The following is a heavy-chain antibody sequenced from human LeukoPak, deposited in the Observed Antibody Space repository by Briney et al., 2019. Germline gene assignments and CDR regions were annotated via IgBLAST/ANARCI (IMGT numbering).Heavy chain of an antibody. CDR3: ARDPGEFQNWFDP. D-gene: IGHD3-10*01. V-gene: IGHV4-61*08. J-gene: IGHJ5*02. CDR1: GGSISSGDYY. Sequence: PSQTLSLTCTVSGGSISSGDYYWSWIRQPPGKGLEWIGYIYYSGSTNYNPSLKSRVTISVDTSKNQFSLKLSSVTAADTAVYYCARDPGEFQNWFDPWGQGTLVTVSS. CDR2: IYYSGST.